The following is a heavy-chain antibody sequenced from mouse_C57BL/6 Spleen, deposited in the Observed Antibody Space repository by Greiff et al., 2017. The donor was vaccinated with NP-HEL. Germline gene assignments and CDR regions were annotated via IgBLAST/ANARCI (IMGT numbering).Heavy chain of an antibody. CDR1: GFTFSDYG. J-gene: IGHJ4*01. CDR3: ARPRILRKDYAMDY. Sequence: EVMLVESGGGLVKPGGSLKLSCAASGFTFSDYGMHWVRQAPEKGLEWVAYISSGSSTIYYADTVKGRFTISRDNAKNTLFLQMTSLRSEDTAMYYCARPRILRKDYAMDYWGQGTSVTVSS. V-gene: IGHV5-17*01. D-gene: IGHD1-1*01. CDR2: ISSGSSTI.